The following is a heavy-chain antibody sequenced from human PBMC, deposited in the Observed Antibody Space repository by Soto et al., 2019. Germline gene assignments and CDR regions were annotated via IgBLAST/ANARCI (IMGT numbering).Heavy chain of an antibody. CDR1: GFTFSDYY. CDR2: ISSSGSTI. CDR3: ARDRGGVAVASFFDY. V-gene: IGHV3-11*01. Sequence: GGALRLSCAASGFTFSDYYMSWIRQAPGKGLEWVSYISSSGSTIYYADSVKGRFTISRDNARNSLYLQMNSLRAEDTAVYYCARDRGGVAVASFFDYWSQGTLVTVSS. D-gene: IGHD6-19*01. J-gene: IGHJ4*02.